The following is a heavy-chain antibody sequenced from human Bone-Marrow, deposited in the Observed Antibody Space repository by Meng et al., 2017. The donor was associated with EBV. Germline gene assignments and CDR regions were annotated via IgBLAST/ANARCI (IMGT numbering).Heavy chain of an antibody. D-gene: IGHD2-21*01. J-gene: IGHJ4*02. CDR3: AHRRDYSYFDY. CDR1: GFSLSTPGVG. Sequence: QKNMKESGPTPVKPTQAPPLTCTFPGFSLSTPGVGVGWIRQPPGEALEWREVIYWDDDKRYRPSLKSRLTITKDTSKQPVVLTMTNMDPVDTATYYCAHRRDYSYFDYWGQGTLVTVSS. V-gene: IGHV2-5*02. CDR2: IYWDDDK.